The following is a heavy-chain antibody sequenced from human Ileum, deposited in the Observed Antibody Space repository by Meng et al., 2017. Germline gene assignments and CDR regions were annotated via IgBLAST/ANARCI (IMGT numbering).Heavy chain of an antibody. J-gene: IGHJ4*02. Sequence: QVQLPGAGPRLVKPSGTLSLTCAVSGTWWSWVRHPPGKGLEWIGEIFQSGRTNYNPSLKSRVTISIDKSKSQISLQLSAVTAADTAVYSCATSNDRDVYYLGYWGQGTLVTVSS. CDR2: IFQSGRT. CDR3: ATSNDRDVYYLGY. D-gene: IGHD3-22*01. V-gene: IGHV4-4*02. CDR1: GTW.